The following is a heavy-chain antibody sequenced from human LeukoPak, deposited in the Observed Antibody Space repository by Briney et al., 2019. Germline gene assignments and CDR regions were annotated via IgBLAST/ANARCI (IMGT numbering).Heavy chain of an antibody. D-gene: IGHD1-26*01. CDR1: GFTFSRYG. CDR2: ISNDGSNK. V-gene: IGHV3-30*18. Sequence: GGSLRLSCAASGFTFSRYGMHWVRQAPDKGLEWVTSISNDGSNKYYADSVKGRFTISRDNSKNTLYLQMNSLRAEDTAIYYCANVGLLVGANVGHWGQGTLVTVSS. CDR3: ANVGLLVGANVGH. J-gene: IGHJ4*02.